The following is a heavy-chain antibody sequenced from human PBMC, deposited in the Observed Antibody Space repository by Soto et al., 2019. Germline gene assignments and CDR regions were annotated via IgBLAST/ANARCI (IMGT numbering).Heavy chain of an antibody. CDR3: AKGGATYGLLTHDY. V-gene: IGHV3-23*01. CDR2: ISGSAYNT. D-gene: IGHD3-9*01. Sequence: GGSLRLSCAASGFAFINYAMSWGRQAPGKGLEWVTTISGSAYNTYYADSVKGRFAISRDNSKNTLSLQMNSLTAEDTVVYYCAKGGATYGLLTHDYWGQGTLVTVSS. J-gene: IGHJ4*02. CDR1: GFAFINYA.